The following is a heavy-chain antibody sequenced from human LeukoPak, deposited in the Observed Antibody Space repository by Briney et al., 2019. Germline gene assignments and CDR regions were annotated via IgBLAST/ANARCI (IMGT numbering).Heavy chain of an antibody. J-gene: IGHJ5*02. CDR3: ASTNYRGGSTGYNWFDP. V-gene: IGHV3-23*01. D-gene: IGHD2-15*01. CDR1: GFTSSSYA. CDR2: VSGSGDRM. Sequence: PGGSLRLSCAASGFTSSSYALNWVRQAPGKGLEWVATVSGSGDRMYHADSVKGRFTISRDNSKNMLYLQMNSLRAEDTAVYYCASTNYRGGSTGYNWFDPWGQGTLVTVSS.